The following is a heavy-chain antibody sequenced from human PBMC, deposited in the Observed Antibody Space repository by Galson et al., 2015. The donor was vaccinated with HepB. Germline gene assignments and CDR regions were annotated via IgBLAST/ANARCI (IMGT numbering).Heavy chain of an antibody. CDR2: INPNSGGT. Sequence: SVKVSCKASGYTFTGYYMHWVRQAPGQGLEWMGWINPNSGGTNYAQKFQGRVTMTRDTSISTAYMELSRLRSDDTAVYYCARAISADYGDYGEYYGMDVWGQGTTVTVS. J-gene: IGHJ6*02. CDR3: ARAISADYGDYGEYYGMDV. CDR1: GYTFTGYY. V-gene: IGHV1-2*02. D-gene: IGHD4-17*01.